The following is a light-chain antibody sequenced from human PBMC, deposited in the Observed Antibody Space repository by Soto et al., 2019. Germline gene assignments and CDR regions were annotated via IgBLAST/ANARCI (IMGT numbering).Light chain of an antibody. CDR3: FSYSGSTTLV. J-gene: IGLJ3*02. CDR1: SSDIGSYNF. CDR2: EAS. Sequence: QSALTQPASVSGSPGQSITISCTGTSSDIGSYNFVSWYHQRPGKAPKLMIFEASQRPSGVPYRFSGSKSANTASLTISGLQAEDEADYYCFSYSGSTTLVFGGGTKHTV. V-gene: IGLV2-23*01.